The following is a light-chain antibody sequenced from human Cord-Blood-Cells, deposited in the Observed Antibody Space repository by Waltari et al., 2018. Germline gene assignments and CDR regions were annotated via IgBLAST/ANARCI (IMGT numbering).Light chain of an antibody. CDR1: SSDVGSYNL. CDR3: CSYAGSVV. J-gene: IGLJ2*01. V-gene: IGLV2-23*01. Sequence: QSALTQPASVSGSPGPSITISCTGTSSDVGSYNLVSWYQQHPGKAPKLMIYEGSKRPSGVSNRFSGSKSGNMASMTISGLQAEDEADYYCCSYAGSVVFGGGTKLTVL. CDR2: EGS.